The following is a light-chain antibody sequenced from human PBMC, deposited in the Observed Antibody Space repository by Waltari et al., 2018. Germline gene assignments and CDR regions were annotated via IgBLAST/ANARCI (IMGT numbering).Light chain of an antibody. CDR3: CSYAGRGTYV. CDR2: DVI. Sequence: QSALTQPASVSGTLGQSITISCTGTTSDVGNYDLVSWYQTPPGKAPKLRICDVIKRPSGVSSRFSGSKSGNTASLTISGLQAEDEADYYCCSYAGRGTYVFGSGTKVTVL. CDR1: TSDVGNYDL. J-gene: IGLJ1*01. V-gene: IGLV2-23*02.